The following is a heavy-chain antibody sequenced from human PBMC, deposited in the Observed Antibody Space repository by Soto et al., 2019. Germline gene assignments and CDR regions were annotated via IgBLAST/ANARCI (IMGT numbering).Heavy chain of an antibody. CDR3: ARRPKFYDFWSGYGDY. D-gene: IGHD3-3*01. J-gene: IGHJ4*02. CDR1: GGSISSSSYY. V-gene: IGHV4-39*01. CDR2: IYYSGST. Sequence: QLQLQESGPGLVKPSETLSLTCTVSGGSISSSSYYWGWIRQPPGKGLEWIGSIYYSGSTYYNPSLTSRVTISVDTSKNQFSLKLSSVTAADTAVYYCARRPKFYDFWSGYGDYWGQGTLVTVSS.